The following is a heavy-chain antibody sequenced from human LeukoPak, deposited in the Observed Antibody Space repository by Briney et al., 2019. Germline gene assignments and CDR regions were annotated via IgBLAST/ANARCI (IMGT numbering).Heavy chain of an antibody. CDR1: GFTVSSNY. CDR2: IYSGGST. V-gene: IGHV3-53*01. Sequence: GGSLRLSCAASGFTVSSNYMSWVRQAPGKGLEWVSVIYSGGSTYYADSVKGRFTISRDNSKNTLYLQMNSLRAEDTAVYYCARDSPDCSGGSCYPGYFQHWGQGTPVTVSS. CDR3: ARDSPDCSGGSCYPGYFQH. J-gene: IGHJ1*01. D-gene: IGHD2-15*01.